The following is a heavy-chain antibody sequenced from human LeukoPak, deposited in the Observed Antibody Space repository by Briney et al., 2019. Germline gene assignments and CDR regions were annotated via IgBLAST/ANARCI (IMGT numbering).Heavy chain of an antibody. CDR2: ISWNSGSI. J-gene: IGHJ5*02. V-gene: IGHV3-9*01. CDR3: AKDPTGYYYGSGSGGGFDP. Sequence: GGSLRLSCAASGFIFDDYAMHWVRQAPGKGLEWVSGISWNSGSIGYADSVKGRFTISRDNAKNSLYLQMNSLRAEDTALYYCAKDPTGYYYGSGSGGGFDPWGQGTLVTVSS. CDR1: GFIFDDYA. D-gene: IGHD3-10*01.